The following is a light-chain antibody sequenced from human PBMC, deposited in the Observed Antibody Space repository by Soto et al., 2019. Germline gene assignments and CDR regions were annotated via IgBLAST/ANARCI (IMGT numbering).Light chain of an antibody. CDR1: QNIHSF. J-gene: IGKJ3*01. Sequence: DIQMTQSPSSLAASVGERVTITCRAIQNIHSFLNWYQQKPGKAPQVLIYGGSALQSGVPSRFSGSGSGTDFTLTISSLQPEDFASYFCQQSYNIPFTFGPGTRVDI. CDR2: GGS. CDR3: QQSYNIPFT. V-gene: IGKV1-39*01.